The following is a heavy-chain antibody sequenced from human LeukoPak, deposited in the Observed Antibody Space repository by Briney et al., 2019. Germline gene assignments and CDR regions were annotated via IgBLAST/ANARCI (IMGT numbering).Heavy chain of an antibody. D-gene: IGHD3-3*01. Sequence: SETLSLTCAVYGGSFSGYYWSWIRQPPGKGLEWIGEINHSGSTNYNPSLKSRVTISVDTSKNQFSLKLSSVTAADTAVYYCARATYYDFWSFDYWGQGTLVTVSS. CDR1: GGSFSGYY. CDR3: ARATYYDFWSFDY. CDR2: INHSGST. J-gene: IGHJ4*02. V-gene: IGHV4-34*01.